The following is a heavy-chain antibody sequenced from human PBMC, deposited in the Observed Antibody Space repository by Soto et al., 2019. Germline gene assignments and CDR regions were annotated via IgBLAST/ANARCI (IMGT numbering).Heavy chain of an antibody. CDR1: GGTFSSDA. V-gene: IGHV1-69*13. Sequence: SVKVSCKASGGTFSSDAISWVRQAPGQGLEWMGGIIPIFGTANYAQKFQGRVTITADESTSTAYMELSSLRSEDTAVYYCARDRIRVNSHFDYWGQGTLVTVSS. J-gene: IGHJ4*02. CDR2: IIPIFGTA. CDR3: ARDRIRVNSHFDY. D-gene: IGHD6-13*01.